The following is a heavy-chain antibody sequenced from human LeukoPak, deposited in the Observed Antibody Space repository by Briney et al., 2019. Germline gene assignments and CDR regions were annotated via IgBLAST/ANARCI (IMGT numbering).Heavy chain of an antibody. CDR3: ARGAAGTYYYYYYGLDV. V-gene: IGHV3-7*05. D-gene: IGHD1/OR15-1a*01. J-gene: IGHJ6*02. CDR2: IKQDGGEK. CDR1: GFTFRSYW. Sequence: PGGSLRLSCALSGFTFRSYWLNWVRQAPGEGVEWVANIKQDGGEKFYVDSVKGRFTISRDNAGNSQYLQMNSLRAEDTAVYYCARGAAGTYYYYYYGLDVWGQGTTVTVSS.